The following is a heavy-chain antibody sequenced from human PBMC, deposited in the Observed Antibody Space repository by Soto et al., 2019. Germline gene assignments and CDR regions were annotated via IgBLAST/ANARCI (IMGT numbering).Heavy chain of an antibody. D-gene: IGHD4-17*01. J-gene: IGHJ4*02. CDR1: GGSISSSRYY. Sequence: SETLSLTCTVSGGSISSSRYYWGWIRQPPGKGLEWIGSIYYSGSTYYNPSLKSRVTISVDTSKNLFSLKLSSVTAADTAVYYCASLNYGGYYFDYWGQGTLVTVSS. CDR3: ASLNYGGYYFDY. CDR2: IYYSGST. V-gene: IGHV4-39*01.